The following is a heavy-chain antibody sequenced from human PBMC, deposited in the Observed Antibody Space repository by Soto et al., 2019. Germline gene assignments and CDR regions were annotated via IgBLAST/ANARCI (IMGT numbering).Heavy chain of an antibody. CDR1: GYTLTELS. CDR3: ATDVRSGYSSRYYYYYMDV. J-gene: IGHJ6*03. V-gene: IGHV1-24*01. D-gene: IGHD5-12*01. CDR2: FDPEDGET. Sequence: ASVKVSCKVSGYTLTELSMHWVRQAPGKGLEWMGGFDPEDGETIYAQKFQGRVTMTEDTSTDTAYMELSSLKSEGTAVFYCATDVRSGYSSRYYYYYMDVWGKGTTVTVSS.